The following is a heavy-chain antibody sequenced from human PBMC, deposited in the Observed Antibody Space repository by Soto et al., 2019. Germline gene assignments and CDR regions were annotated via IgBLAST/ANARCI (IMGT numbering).Heavy chain of an antibody. CDR3: AKAQPYSSCWYGAFDI. J-gene: IGHJ3*02. V-gene: IGHV3-23*01. CDR1: GFTFSSYA. CDR2: ISGSGGST. Sequence: EVQLLESGGGLVQPGGSLRLSCAASGFTFSSYAMSWVRQAPGKGLEWVSAISGSGGSTYYADSVKGRFTIARDNSKNTLYLQMNSLRAEDTAVYYCAKAQPYSSCWYGAFDIWGQGTMVTVSS. D-gene: IGHD6-19*01.